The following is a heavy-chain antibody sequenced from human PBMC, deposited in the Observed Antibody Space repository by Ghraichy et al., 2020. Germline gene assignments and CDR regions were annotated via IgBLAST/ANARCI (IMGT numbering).Heavy chain of an antibody. CDR1: GFTVSSND. Sequence: GGSLRLSCAASGFTVSSNDINWVRQAPGKGLEWVSLIYSGGSTHYADSVKGRFTISRDNSKNTVYLQMNSLRAEDTAVYYCARRPVVPVPGSGGDYWGQGVLVIVSS. D-gene: IGHD3-10*01. CDR2: IYSGGST. V-gene: IGHV3-53*01. CDR3: ARRPVVPVPGSGGDY. J-gene: IGHJ4*02.